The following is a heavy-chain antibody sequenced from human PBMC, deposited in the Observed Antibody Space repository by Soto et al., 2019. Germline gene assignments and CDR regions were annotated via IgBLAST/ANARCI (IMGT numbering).Heavy chain of an antibody. J-gene: IGHJ6*02. V-gene: IGHV6-1*01. CDR1: CDSVASNSAA. D-gene: IGHD6-19*01. CDR2: TYYRSKWYN. CDR3: AREDSSGWYYYYYGMDV. Sequence: PSRTLSLTCAISCDSVASNSAAWNWIRQSPSRGLEWPGRTYYRSKWYNDYAVSVKSRITINPDTSKNQFSLQLNSVTPEDTAVYYCAREDSSGWYYYYYGMDVWGQGTTATVSS.